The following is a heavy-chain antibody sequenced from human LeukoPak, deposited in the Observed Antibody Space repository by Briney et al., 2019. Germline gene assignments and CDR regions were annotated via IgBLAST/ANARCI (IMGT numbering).Heavy chain of an antibody. CDR2: INHSGST. Sequence: SETLSLTCAVYGGSFSGYYWSWIRQPPGKGREWIGEINHSGSTNYNPSLKSRVTISVDTSKNQFSLKLSSVTAADTAVYYCARVTTMVRGVIQPRPFDYWGQGTLVTVSS. CDR1: GGSFSGYY. V-gene: IGHV4-34*01. CDR3: ARVTTMVRGVIQPRPFDY. J-gene: IGHJ4*02. D-gene: IGHD3-10*01.